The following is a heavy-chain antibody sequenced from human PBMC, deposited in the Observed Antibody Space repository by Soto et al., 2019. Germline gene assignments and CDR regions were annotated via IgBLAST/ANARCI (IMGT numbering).Heavy chain of an antibody. J-gene: IGHJ3*02. Sequence: SETLSLTCTVSGGSISSGGYYWSWIRQHPGKGLEWIGYIYYSGSTYYNPSLKSRVTISVDTSKNQFSLKLSSVTAADTAVYYCAGYCSGGSCYSGAFDIWGQGTMVTVSS. D-gene: IGHD2-15*01. V-gene: IGHV4-31*03. CDR1: GGSISSGGYY. CDR2: IYYSGST. CDR3: AGYCSGGSCYSGAFDI.